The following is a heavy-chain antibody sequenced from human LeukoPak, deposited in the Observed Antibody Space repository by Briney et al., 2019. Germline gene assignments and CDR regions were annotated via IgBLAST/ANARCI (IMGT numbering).Heavy chain of an antibody. D-gene: IGHD3-3*01. V-gene: IGHV3-21*01. J-gene: IGHJ4*02. Sequence: PGGSLRLSCAASEFTFSGFDMNWVRQAPGKGLEWISSISTSSSHIYYADSVKGRFTISRDNAKNSLYLQMNSLRADDTAVYWCARDYIAYDPLDYWGQGTLVTVSS. CDR3: ARDYIAYDPLDY. CDR2: ISTSSSHI. CDR1: EFTFSGFD.